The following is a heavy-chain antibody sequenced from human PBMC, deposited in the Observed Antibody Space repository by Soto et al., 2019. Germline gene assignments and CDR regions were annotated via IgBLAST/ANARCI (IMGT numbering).Heavy chain of an antibody. Sequence: GGSLTLSCAPSGFTFSSYTMNWARQAPGKGLEWVSSISSSSSYIYYADSVKGRFTISRDNAKNSLYLQMNSLRAEDTAVYYCARDQPGYSYGYGLGYWGQGTLVTLSS. J-gene: IGHJ4*02. D-gene: IGHD5-18*01. CDR3: ARDQPGYSYGYGLGY. CDR1: GFTFSSYT. V-gene: IGHV3-21*01. CDR2: ISSSSSYI.